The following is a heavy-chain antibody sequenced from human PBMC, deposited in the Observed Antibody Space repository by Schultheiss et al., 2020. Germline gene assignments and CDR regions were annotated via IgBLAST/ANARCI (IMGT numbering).Heavy chain of an antibody. D-gene: IGHD3-22*01. CDR1: GFTFSSYW. V-gene: IGHV3-9*01. CDR2: ISWNSGSI. CDR3: AKDIRYQYYYDSSGAYAAFDY. Sequence: GGSLRLSCAASGFTFSSYWMSWVRQAPGKGLEWVSGISWNSGSIGYADSVKGRFTISRDNAKNSLYLQMNSLRAEDTALYYCAKDIRYQYYYDSSGAYAAFDYWGQGTLVTVSS. J-gene: IGHJ4*02.